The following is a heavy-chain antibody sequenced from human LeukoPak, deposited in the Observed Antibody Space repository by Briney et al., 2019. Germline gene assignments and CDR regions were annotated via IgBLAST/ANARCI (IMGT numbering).Heavy chain of an antibody. CDR3: AGDSTSCHNCNWFDP. CDR2: ISSSSSTI. J-gene: IGHJ5*02. D-gene: IGHD2-2*01. V-gene: IGHV3-48*02. CDR1: GFTFSSYS. Sequence: GGSLRLSCAASGFTFSSYSMNWVRQAPGKGLEWVSYISSSSSTIYCADSVKGQSTISRDNAKHSLYLQMNSLRDEDTAVYYCAGDSTSCHNCNWFDPWGQGTLVTVSS.